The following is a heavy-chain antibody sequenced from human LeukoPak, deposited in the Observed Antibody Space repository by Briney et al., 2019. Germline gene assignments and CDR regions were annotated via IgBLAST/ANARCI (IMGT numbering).Heavy chain of an antibody. CDR2: IPASGGST. V-gene: IGHV3-23*01. Sequence: PGGSLRLSFAASGFTFSSNVMIWVRQAPGKGLEWVSSIPASGGSTYYADSVKGRFTISRDNSKNSQYLQMNSLRAEDTAVYYCAKGTAYYYDSRDDAFDIWGQGTMVTVSS. CDR3: AKGTAYYYDSRDDAFDI. J-gene: IGHJ3*02. CDR1: GFTFSSNV. D-gene: IGHD3-22*01.